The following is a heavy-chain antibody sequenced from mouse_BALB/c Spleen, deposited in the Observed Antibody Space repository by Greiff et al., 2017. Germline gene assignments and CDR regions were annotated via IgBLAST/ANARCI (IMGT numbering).Heavy chain of an antibody. J-gene: IGHJ3*01. V-gene: IGHV3-8*02. CDR3: ASPLYGYDVGTFAY. CDR1: GDSITSGY. CDR2: ISYSGST. D-gene: IGHD2-2*01. Sequence: VQLKESGPSLVKPSQTLSLTCSVTGDSITSGYWNWIRKFPGNKLEYMGYISYSGSTYYNPSLKSRISITRDTSKNQYYLQLNSVTTEDTATYYCASPLYGYDVGTFAYWGQGTLVTVSA.